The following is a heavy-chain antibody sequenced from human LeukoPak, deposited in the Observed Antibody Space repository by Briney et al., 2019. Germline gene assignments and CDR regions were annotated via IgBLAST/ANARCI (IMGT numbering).Heavy chain of an antibody. Sequence: PSETLSLTCTVSGGSISSYYWSWIRQPPGKGLEWIGYISYSGSTDYNPSLKSRVTVSLDTSKNQFSLRLSSVTAADTAVYYCARETRLHSGSYSNDAFDIWGQGTMVTVSS. J-gene: IGHJ3*02. CDR2: ISYSGST. CDR3: ARETRLHSGSYSNDAFDI. D-gene: IGHD1-26*01. V-gene: IGHV4-59*01. CDR1: GGSISSYY.